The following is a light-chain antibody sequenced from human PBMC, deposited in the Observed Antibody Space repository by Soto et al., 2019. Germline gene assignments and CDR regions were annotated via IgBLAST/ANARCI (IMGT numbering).Light chain of an antibody. Sequence: QSAPTQPPSASGSPGQSVTISCTGTSSDAGGYNYVSWYQQHPGKAPKLMIYEVSKRPSGVPDRFSGSKSGNTASLTVSGLQAEDEADYYCSSYAGSNNPYVFGTGTKVTVL. CDR2: EVS. CDR1: SSDAGGYNY. V-gene: IGLV2-8*01. J-gene: IGLJ1*01. CDR3: SSYAGSNNPYV.